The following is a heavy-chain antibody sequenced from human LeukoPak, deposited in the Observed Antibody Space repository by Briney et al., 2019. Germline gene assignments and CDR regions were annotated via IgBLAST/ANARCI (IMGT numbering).Heavy chain of an antibody. Sequence: GGSLRLSCAASGFTFSSYPMHWVRQAPGKGLEYVSAISSNGDSTYYANSVKGRFTISRDNSKNTLYLRMGSLRAEDMAVYYCARAYYDSGGYYYDYWGQGTLVTVSS. CDR1: GFTFSSYP. V-gene: IGHV3-64*01. CDR3: ARAYYDSGGYYYDY. J-gene: IGHJ4*02. CDR2: ISSNGDST. D-gene: IGHD3-22*01.